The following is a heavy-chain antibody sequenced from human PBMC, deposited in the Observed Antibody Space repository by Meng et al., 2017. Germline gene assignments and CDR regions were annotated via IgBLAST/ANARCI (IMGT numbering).Heavy chain of an antibody. Sequence: GGSLRLSCAASGFTFSSYGMHWVRQAPGKGLEWVAVIRYDGSNKYYADSAKGRFTISRDNSKNTIYLQMNSLSAEDTAVYCCAGGDVDYDYGWGGYRDPTPYYYYGMDVWGQGTTVTVSS. CDR1: GFTFSSYG. J-gene: IGHJ6*02. D-gene: IGHD3-16*02. V-gene: IGHV3-33*01. CDR3: AGGDVDYDYGWGGYRDPTPYYYYGMDV. CDR2: IRYDGSNK.